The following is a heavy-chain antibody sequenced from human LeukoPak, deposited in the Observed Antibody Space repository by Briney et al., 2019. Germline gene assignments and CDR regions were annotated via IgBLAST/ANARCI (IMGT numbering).Heavy chain of an antibody. CDR2: INHSGST. Sequence: PSETLSLTCAVYGGSFSGYYWSWIRQPPGKGLEWIGEINHSGSTNYNSSLTSRVTISIDTSKNQFSLKLSSVTAADTAVYYCARGTSGWYVGYYYYYYMDVWGKGTTVTVSS. V-gene: IGHV4-34*01. CDR1: GGSFSGYY. CDR3: ARGTSGWYVGYYYYYYMDV. J-gene: IGHJ6*03. D-gene: IGHD6-19*01.